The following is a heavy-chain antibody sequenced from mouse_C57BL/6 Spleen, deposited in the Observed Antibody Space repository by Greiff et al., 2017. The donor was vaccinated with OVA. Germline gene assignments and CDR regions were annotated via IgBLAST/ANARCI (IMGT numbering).Heavy chain of an antibody. CDR1: GFSLTSYG. D-gene: IGHD2-1*01. CDR3: ARNSPGNYYFDY. J-gene: IGHJ2*01. V-gene: IGHV2-2*01. Sequence: VQLQQSGPGLVQPSQSLSITCTVSGFSLTSYGVHWVRQSPGKGLEWLGVIWSGGSTDYNAAFISRLSISKDKSKSQVFFKMNSLQADDTAIYYCARNSPGNYYFDYWGQGTTLTVSS. CDR2: IWSGGST.